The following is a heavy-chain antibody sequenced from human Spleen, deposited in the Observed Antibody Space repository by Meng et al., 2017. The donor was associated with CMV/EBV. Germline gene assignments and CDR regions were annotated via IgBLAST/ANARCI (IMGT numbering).Heavy chain of an antibody. CDR2: IEGDGSRI. CDR3: ARANNFDY. Sequence: GESLKISCVASGFTFSNYAMAWVRQAPGKGLEWVANIEGDGSRIYYVDSVRGRFTISRDNAKNSLYLQMNSLRVEDTAVYFCARANNFDYWGQGTLVTVSS. V-gene: IGHV3-7*04. J-gene: IGHJ4*02. D-gene: IGHD4/OR15-4a*01. CDR1: GFTFSNYA.